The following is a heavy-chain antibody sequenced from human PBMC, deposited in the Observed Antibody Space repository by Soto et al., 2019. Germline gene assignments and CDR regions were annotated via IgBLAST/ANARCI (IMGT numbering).Heavy chain of an antibody. Sequence: QVQLVESGGGVVQPGRSLRLSCAASGFTFSSYNMHWVRPAPGKGLEGVAVISYVGSDKFYADSVKGRFSVSRDNSKNTLFLQVNNLKPEDTAVYYCAKFGGGYFDYWGHGTLVTVSP. V-gene: IGHV3-30*18. CDR2: ISYVGSDK. CDR3: AKFGGGYFDY. CDR1: GFTFSSYN. D-gene: IGHD3-16*01. J-gene: IGHJ4*03.